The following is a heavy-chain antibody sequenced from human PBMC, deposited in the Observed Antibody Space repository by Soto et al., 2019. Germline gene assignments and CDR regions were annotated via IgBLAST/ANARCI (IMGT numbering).Heavy chain of an antibody. CDR2: IYYSGST. Sequence: QLQLQESGPGLVKPSETLSLTCTVSGGSISSSSYYWGWIRQPPGKGLEWIGSIYYSGSTYYNPSLMSRITISVDSSKTQFSLKLSSVTAADTAAYYCPMLMVAIVLMVYAIGNFDYWGQGTLVTVSS. D-gene: IGHD2-8*01. CDR1: GGSISSSSYY. V-gene: IGHV4-39*01. J-gene: IGHJ4*02. CDR3: PMLMVAIVLMVYAIGNFDY.